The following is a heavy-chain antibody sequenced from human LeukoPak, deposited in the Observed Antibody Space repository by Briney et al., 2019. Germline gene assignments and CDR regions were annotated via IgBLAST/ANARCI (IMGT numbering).Heavy chain of an antibody. Sequence: SETLSLTCTVSGGSISSSSYYWGWIHQPPGKGLEWIGSIYYSGSTYYNPSLKSRVTISVDTSKNQFSLKLSSVTAADTAVYYCATPDKPNEGNAFDIWGQGTMVTVSS. J-gene: IGHJ3*02. CDR1: GGSISSSSYY. D-gene: IGHD1-1*01. CDR3: ATPDKPNEGNAFDI. CDR2: IYYSGST. V-gene: IGHV4-39*07.